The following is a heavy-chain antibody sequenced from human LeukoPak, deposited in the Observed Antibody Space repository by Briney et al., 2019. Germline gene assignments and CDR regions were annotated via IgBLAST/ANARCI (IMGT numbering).Heavy chain of an antibody. Sequence: SETLSLTCTVSGGSISSYYWSWIRQPPGKGLEWIGYIYYSGSTNYNPSLKSRVTISVDTSKNQFSLKLSSVTAADTAVYYCARGNTAHNFDYWGQGTLVTVSS. CDR3: ARGNTAHNFDY. CDR1: GGSISSYY. D-gene: IGHD5-18*01. J-gene: IGHJ4*02. V-gene: IGHV4-59*01. CDR2: IYYSGST.